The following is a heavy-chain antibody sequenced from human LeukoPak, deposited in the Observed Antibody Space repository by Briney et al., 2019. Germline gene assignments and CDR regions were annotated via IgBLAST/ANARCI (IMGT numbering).Heavy chain of an antibody. CDR2: IYYSGST. V-gene: IGHV4-59*08. Sequence: SETLSLTCTVSGGSISSYYWSWIRQPPGKGLEWIGYIYYSGSTNYNPSLKSRVTISVDTSKNQFSLKLSSVTAADTAVYYCVRHPAQGAAGNAFDIWGQGTMVTVSS. D-gene: IGHD6-19*01. J-gene: IGHJ3*02. CDR3: VRHPAQGAAGNAFDI. CDR1: GGSISSYY.